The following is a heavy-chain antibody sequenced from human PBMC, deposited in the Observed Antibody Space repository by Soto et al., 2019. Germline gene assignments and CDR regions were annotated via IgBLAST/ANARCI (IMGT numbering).Heavy chain of an antibody. V-gene: IGHV4-59*08. CDR1: GGSISSNY. Sequence: PSETLSLTCTVSGGSISSNYWSWIRQPPGKGLEWIGYISYGGSTKYDPSLKSRATISLDTSKNQFSLKLRSMTAADTAVYYCARHAAGDYLLYWGQGSQVTVSS. CDR3: ARHAAGDYLLY. J-gene: IGHJ4*02. CDR2: ISYGGST. D-gene: IGHD4-17*01.